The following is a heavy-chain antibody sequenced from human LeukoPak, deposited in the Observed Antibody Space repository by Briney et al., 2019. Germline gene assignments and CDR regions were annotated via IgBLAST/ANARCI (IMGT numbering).Heavy chain of an antibody. CDR2: IYSGGST. CDR1: GFTFSNAW. CDR3: ARGTVVPAASDAFDI. D-gene: IGHD2-2*01. Sequence: GGSLRLSCAASGFTFSNAWMSWVRQAPGKGLEWVSVIYSGGSTYYADSVKGRFTISRDNSKNTLYLQMNSLRAEDTAVYYCARGTVVPAASDAFDIWGQGTMVTVSS. V-gene: IGHV3-53*01. J-gene: IGHJ3*02.